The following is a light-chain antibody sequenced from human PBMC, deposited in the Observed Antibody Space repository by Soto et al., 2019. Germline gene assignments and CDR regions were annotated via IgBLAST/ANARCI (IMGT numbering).Light chain of an antibody. CDR3: QQYYSYPT. CDR1: QGISRY. Sequence: IRMTQSPSSFSASTRDRVTITCRASQGISRYLAWYQQKPGKAPKLLIHAASTLQSGVPSRFSGSGSGTDFTLTISCLQSEDFATYYCQQYYSYPTFGQGTRLEIK. J-gene: IGKJ5*01. CDR2: AAS. V-gene: IGKV1-8*01.